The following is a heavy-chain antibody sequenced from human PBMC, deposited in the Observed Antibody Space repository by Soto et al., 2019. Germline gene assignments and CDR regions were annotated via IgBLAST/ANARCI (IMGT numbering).Heavy chain of an antibody. D-gene: IGHD2-15*01. CDR1: GYTFTSYG. CDR2: ISAYNGNT. V-gene: IGHV1-18*01. CDR3: SRRAGYCSGGSCYFEAFDY. Sequence: ASVKLSCKASGYTFTSYGISWVRQAPGQGLEWMGWISAYNGNTNYAQKLQGRITMTTDTSTSTANMELRSLKSDDTAVYYCSRRAGYCSGGSCYFEAFDYWGQGTLVTVSP. J-gene: IGHJ4*02.